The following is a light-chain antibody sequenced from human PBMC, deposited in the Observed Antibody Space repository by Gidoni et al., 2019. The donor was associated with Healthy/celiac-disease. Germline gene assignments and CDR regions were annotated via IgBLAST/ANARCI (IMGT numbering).Light chain of an antibody. V-gene: IGKV3-11*01. CDR2: DAS. CDR3: QQRSNWLRT. CDR1: QSVSSY. J-gene: IGKJ1*01. Sequence: EIVLTQSPATLSLSPGERATLSCRVSQSVSSYLAWYQQKPGQAPRLLIYDASNRATGIPARFSGSGSGTDFTLTISSLGPEDFAFYYCQQRSNWLRTFGQGTKVEIK.